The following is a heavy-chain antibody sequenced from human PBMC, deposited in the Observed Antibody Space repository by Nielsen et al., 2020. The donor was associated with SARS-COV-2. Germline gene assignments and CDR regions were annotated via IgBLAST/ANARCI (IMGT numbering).Heavy chain of an antibody. CDR3: ARVDSSSWYRYGWFDP. CDR1: GYTFTSYA. Sequence: ASVKVSCKASGYTFTSYAMNWVRQAPGQGLEWMGWINTNTGNPMYAQGFTGRFVFSLDTSVSTAYLQISSLKAEDTAVYYCARVDSSSWYRYGWFDPWGQGTLVTVSS. V-gene: IGHV7-4-1*02. J-gene: IGHJ5*02. D-gene: IGHD6-13*01. CDR2: INTNTGNP.